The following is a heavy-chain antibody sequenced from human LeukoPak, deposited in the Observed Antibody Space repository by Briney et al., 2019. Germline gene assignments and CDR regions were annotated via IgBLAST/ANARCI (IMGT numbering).Heavy chain of an antibody. D-gene: IGHD2-2*03. CDR1: GYSFTSYW. CDR3: ARADGYCSSTSCHYYYGMDV. V-gene: IGHV5-51*01. Sequence: GESLQISCQGSGYSFTSYWIGWVRQMPGKGLEWMGIIYPGDSDTRYSPSFQGQVTISADKSISTAYLQWSSLKASDTAMYYCARADGYCSSTSCHYYYGMDVWGQGTTVTVSS. J-gene: IGHJ6*02. CDR2: IYPGDSDT.